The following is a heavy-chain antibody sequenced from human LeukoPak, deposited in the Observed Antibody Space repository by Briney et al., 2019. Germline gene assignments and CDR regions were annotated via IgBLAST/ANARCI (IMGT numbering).Heavy chain of an antibody. CDR3: ARRPYWYFGL. V-gene: IGHV4-4*07. J-gene: IGHJ2*01. CDR1: SDSISTHS. CDR2: ISPSGNT. D-gene: IGHD6-6*01. Sequence: SETLSLTCSVSSDSISTHSWSWIRQPAGKRLEWIGHISPSGNTNYNPSLKSRVTMSVDTSKNLFSLKLSSVTAADTAVYYCARRPYWYFGLWGRGTLVTVSS.